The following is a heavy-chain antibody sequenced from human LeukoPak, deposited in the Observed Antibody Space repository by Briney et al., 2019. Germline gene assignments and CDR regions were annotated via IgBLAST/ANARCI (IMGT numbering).Heavy chain of an antibody. CDR2: INHSGST. Sequence: PSETLSLTCAIYGGSFSGYYWSWIRQPPGKGLEWIGEINHSGSTNYNPSLKSRVTISVDTSKNQFSLKLSSVTAADTAVYYCAGQIYSSWYWGGGWFDPWGQGTLVTVSS. V-gene: IGHV4-34*01. CDR1: GGSFSGYY. D-gene: IGHD6-13*01. CDR3: AGQIYSSWYWGGGWFDP. J-gene: IGHJ5*02.